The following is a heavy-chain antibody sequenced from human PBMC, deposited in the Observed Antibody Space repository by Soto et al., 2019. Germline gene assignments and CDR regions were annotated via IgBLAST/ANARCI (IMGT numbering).Heavy chain of an antibody. CDR2: ISSSSSYT. V-gene: IGHV3-11*06. CDR1: GFTFSDYY. J-gene: IGHJ5*02. CDR3: ARTPFEYSSSVRAYWFDP. Sequence: GGSLILSCAASGFTFSDYYMSWIRQAPGKGLEWVSYISSSSSYTNYADSVKGRFTISRDNAKNSLYLQMNSLRAEDTAVYYCARTPFEYSSSVRAYWFDPWGQGTLVTVSS. D-gene: IGHD6-6*01.